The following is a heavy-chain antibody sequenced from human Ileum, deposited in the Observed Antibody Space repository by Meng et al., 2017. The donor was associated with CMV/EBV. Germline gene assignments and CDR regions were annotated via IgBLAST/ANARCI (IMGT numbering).Heavy chain of an antibody. V-gene: IGHV3-48*04. Sequence: GESLKISCAASGFSFSDYGMVWVRQAPGKGLEWVSYISSRSSTVHYADSVKGRFTISRDNANNSLYLQMNSLRAEDTALYYCARGGRGNYYYYYGMDVWGQGTTVTVSS. D-gene: IGHD3-16*01. CDR2: ISSRSSTV. CDR3: ARGGRGNYYYYYGMDV. J-gene: IGHJ6*02. CDR1: GFSFSDYG.